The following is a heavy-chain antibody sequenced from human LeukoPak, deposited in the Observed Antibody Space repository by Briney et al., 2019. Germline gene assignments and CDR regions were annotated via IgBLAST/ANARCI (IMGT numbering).Heavy chain of an antibody. CDR1: GFTFSIYA. J-gene: IGHJ4*02. Sequence: PGGSLRLSCAASGFTFSIYAMSWVRQAPGKGLQWVSCISSRGENTWYEDSVKGRFTITRDNPENTLYLQMHSLRAEDTAVYYCARDRPNYYGSDGHYYRRDRDYWGRGTLVSVSS. V-gene: IGHV3-23*01. D-gene: IGHD3-22*01. CDR3: ARDRPNYYGSDGHYYRRDRDY. CDR2: ISSRGENT.